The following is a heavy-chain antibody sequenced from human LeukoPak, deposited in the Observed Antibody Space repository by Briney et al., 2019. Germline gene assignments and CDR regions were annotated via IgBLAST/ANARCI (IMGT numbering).Heavy chain of an antibody. J-gene: IGHJ6*03. Sequence: GASVKVSCKASGYTFTSYGISWVRQAPGKGLEWMGGFDPEDGETIYAQKFQGRVTMTEDTSTDTAYMELSSLRSEDTAVYYCATRAPWNYHMDVWGKGTTVTVSS. CDR1: GYTFTSYG. CDR2: FDPEDGET. V-gene: IGHV1-24*01. CDR3: ATRAPWNYHMDV.